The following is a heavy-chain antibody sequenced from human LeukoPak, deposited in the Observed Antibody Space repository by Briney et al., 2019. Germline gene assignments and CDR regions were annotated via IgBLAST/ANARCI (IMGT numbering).Heavy chain of an antibody. CDR3: ARAQWRTYSYYYMDV. D-gene: IGHD6-19*01. CDR1: GFTFSRYG. V-gene: IGHV3-21*04. CDR2: IIDSTGYT. Sequence: GGSLRLSCVASGFTFSRYGMNWVRQAPGKGLEWVSSIIDSTGYTYYADSVKGRFTISRDDSKNTLYLQMNSLRAEDTAIYYCARAQWRTYSYYYMDVWGKGTTVTVSS. J-gene: IGHJ6*03.